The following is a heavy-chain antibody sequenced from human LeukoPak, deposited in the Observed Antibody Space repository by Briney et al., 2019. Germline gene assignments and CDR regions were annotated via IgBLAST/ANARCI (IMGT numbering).Heavy chain of an antibody. CDR1: GFAVSSDS. CDR2: IYSGGST. V-gene: IGHV3-53*01. J-gene: IGHJ4*02. Sequence: PGGSLRLSCTVSGFAVSSDSMGWVRQAPGKGLEWVSFIYSGGSTHYSDSVKGRFTLSRDNSKNTLYLQINSLRAEDTAVYYCARRAGAYSHPYDYWGQGTLVTVSS. D-gene: IGHD4/OR15-4a*01. CDR3: ARRAGAYSHPYDY.